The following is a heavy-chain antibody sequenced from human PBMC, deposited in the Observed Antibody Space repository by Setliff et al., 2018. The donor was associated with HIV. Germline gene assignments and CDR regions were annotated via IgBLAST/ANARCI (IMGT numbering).Heavy chain of an antibody. Sequence: QPGGSLRLSCAASGFTVSSNYMSWVRQAPGKGLECISIIYSGDSTYYADSVKGRFTVSRDNSKNTLYLQMNSLRAEDTAVYYCARAPGSSWYRAAYYYMDVWGKGTTVTVSS. D-gene: IGHD6-13*01. V-gene: IGHV3-53*01. CDR1: GFTVSSNY. J-gene: IGHJ6*03. CDR2: IYSGDST. CDR3: ARAPGSSWYRAAYYYMDV.